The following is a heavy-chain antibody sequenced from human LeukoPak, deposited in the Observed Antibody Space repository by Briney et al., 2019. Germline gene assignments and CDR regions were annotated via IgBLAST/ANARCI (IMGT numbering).Heavy chain of an antibody. CDR3: ARSQGQLYCSTSRCYYFDY. CDR1: GFTLSTDT. Sequence: PGGCLRLACAASGFTLSTDTIHWVRQAPGKVLEWVAVLSYYGTNKYNADSVKGRFTVSRDSYKNTLYMKMNSLRAEDPAVYYCARSQGQLYCSTSRCYYFDYWGQGTLVTVSS. V-gene: IGHV3-30-3*01. D-gene: IGHD2-2*01. CDR2: LSYYGTNK. J-gene: IGHJ4*02.